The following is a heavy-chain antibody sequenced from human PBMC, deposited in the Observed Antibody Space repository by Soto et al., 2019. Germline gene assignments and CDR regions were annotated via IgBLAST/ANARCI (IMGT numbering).Heavy chain of an antibody. V-gene: IGHV1-69*12. CDR2: IIPIFGTA. Sequence: QVQLVQSGAEVKKPGSSVKVSCKASGGTFSSYAISWVRQAPGQGLEWMGGIIPIFGTANYAQKFQGRVTITADESTSTAYMERSSLRAEDTAVYYCARGHYYESSGYYYTFAYCGQGTLVIVSS. D-gene: IGHD3-22*01. J-gene: IGHJ4*02. CDR1: GGTFSSYA. CDR3: ARGHYYESSGYYYTFAY.